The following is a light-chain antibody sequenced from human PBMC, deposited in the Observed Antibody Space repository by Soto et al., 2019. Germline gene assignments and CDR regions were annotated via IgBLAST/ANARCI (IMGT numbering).Light chain of an antibody. Sequence: VMTQSPATLSVSPGERAALSCRASQSVSTNLAWYQQKPGQAPRLLIYGASTRATGIPARFSGSGSGTEFTLTISSLQSEDFAVYYCQQYNNWPRPFGQGTKVDI. CDR3: QQYNNWPRP. CDR2: GAS. J-gene: IGKJ1*01. V-gene: IGKV3-15*01. CDR1: QSVSTN.